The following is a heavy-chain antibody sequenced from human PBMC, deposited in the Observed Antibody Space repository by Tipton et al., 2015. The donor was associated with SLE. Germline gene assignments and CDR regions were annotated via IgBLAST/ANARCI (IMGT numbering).Heavy chain of an antibody. V-gene: IGHV4-61*01. CDR2: IYYSGST. CDR3: ARDLVRSWFDP. J-gene: IGHJ5*02. Sequence: TLSLTCTVSGGSVSSGSYYWSWIRQPPGKGLEWIGYIYYSGSTNYNPSLKSRVTISVDTSKNQFSLKLSSVTAADTAVYYCARDLVRSWFDPWGQGTLVTVSS. CDR1: GGSVSSGSYY. D-gene: IGHD3-10*01.